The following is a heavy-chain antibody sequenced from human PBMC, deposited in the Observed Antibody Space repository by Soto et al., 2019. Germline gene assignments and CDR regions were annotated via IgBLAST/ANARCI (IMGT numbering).Heavy chain of an antibody. CDR1: GGSIRNDGYH. D-gene: IGHD2-2*01. CDR3: ARHGSLSCTTCNVRSFDS. V-gene: IGHV4-39*01. CDR2: IYYDGAT. J-gene: IGHJ4*02. Sequence: QLQLQESGPGLVKPSETLSLTCTVSGGSIRNDGYHWDWIRQPPGKGLEWIGTIYYDGATYYNPSLQSRVTISVDTSKNQFSLKLSSVAAAATAVYYCARHGSLSCTTCNVRSFDSWGQGTLVTVSS.